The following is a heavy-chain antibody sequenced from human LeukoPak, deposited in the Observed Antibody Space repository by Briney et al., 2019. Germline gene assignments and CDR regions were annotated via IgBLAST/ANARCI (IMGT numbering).Heavy chain of an antibody. V-gene: IGHV3-66*01. D-gene: IGHD3-10*01. CDR2: IYSGGST. J-gene: IGHJ5*02. CDR3: ARDSAGYNWFDP. CDR1: GFTVSSNY. Sequence: GGSLRLSCAASGFTVSSNYMSWVRQAPGKGLEWVSAIYSGGSTYYADSVKGRFTISRDNSKNTLYLQMNSLRAEDTAVYYCARDSAGYNWFDPWGQGTLVTVSS.